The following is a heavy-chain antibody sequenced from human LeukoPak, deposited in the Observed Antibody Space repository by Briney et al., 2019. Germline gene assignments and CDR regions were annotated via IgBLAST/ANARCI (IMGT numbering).Heavy chain of an antibody. CDR1: GYTFISYG. CDR3: AFVVVQGYFDY. CDR2: INPNSGGT. Sequence: ASVKVSCKASGYTFISYGISWVRQAPGQGLEWMGRINPNSGGTNYAQKFQGRVTMTRDTSISTAYMELSRLRSDDTAVYYCAFVVVQGYFDYWGQGTLVTVSS. J-gene: IGHJ4*02. V-gene: IGHV1-2*06. D-gene: IGHD2-2*01.